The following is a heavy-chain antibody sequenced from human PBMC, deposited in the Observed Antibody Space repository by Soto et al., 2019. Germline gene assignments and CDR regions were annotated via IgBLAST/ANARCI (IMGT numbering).Heavy chain of an antibody. CDR3: ARESGDWPLNWCDP. CDR2: ITSDGKSK. D-gene: IGHD2-21*02. J-gene: IGHJ5*02. CDR1: GFNFTNHW. Sequence: GGSLRLSCAASGFNFTNHWMHWVRQAPGKGLVWVSRITSDGKSKAYAESVKGRFAISRDNAKNTVYLQMNGLTVEDTAVYYCARESGDWPLNWCDPWGQGSLVTSSS. V-gene: IGHV3-74*01.